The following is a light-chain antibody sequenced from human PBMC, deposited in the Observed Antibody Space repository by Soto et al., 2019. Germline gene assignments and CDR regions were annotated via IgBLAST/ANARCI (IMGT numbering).Light chain of an antibody. CDR2: EAS. CDR1: QSISSW. V-gene: IGKV1-5*03. J-gene: IGKJ5*01. CDR3: QQSYSSSPIT. Sequence: DIQMSQSPSTLSASVGDRVTITCRASQSISSWLAWYQQKPGKAPKLLIYEASSLQSGVPSRFSGSGSGTEFTLTISSLQPDDFATYYCQQSYSSSPITFGPGTRLEIK.